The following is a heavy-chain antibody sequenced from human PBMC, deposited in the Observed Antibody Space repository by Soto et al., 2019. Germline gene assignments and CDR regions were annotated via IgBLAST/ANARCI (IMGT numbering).Heavy chain of an antibody. J-gene: IGHJ5*02. CDR3: ARVGPWVPYYYDSSPYTFENWFDP. CDR2: TYHGGST. Sequence: SETLSLTCAVSGYSISSGYYWGWLRQPPGKVLEWIGSTYHGGSTYYNPSLNSRVTLSIDMTNNHVSLILNSVTAADTAVYYCARVGPWVPYYYDSSPYTFENWFDPWGQGTLVTVSS. CDR1: GYSISSGYY. D-gene: IGHD3-22*01. V-gene: IGHV4-38-2*01.